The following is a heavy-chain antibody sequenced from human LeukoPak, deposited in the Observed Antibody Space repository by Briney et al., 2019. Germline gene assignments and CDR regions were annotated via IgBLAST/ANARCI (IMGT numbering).Heavy chain of an antibody. D-gene: IGHD4-17*01. V-gene: IGHV3-21*04. CDR2: ISSSSSYT. Sequence: GGSLRLSCAASGFTFSSYSMNWVRQAPGKGLEWVSSISSSSSYTYYADSVKGRFTISRHNSKNTLYLQMNSLRAEDTAVYYCARYGDYGSDAFDIWGQGTMVTVSS. J-gene: IGHJ3*02. CDR3: ARYGDYGSDAFDI. CDR1: GFTFSSYS.